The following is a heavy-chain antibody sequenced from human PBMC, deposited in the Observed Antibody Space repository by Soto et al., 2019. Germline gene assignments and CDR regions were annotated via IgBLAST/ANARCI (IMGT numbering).Heavy chain of an antibody. J-gene: IGHJ6*03. V-gene: IGHV3-23*01. CDR3: AKALRFTFTTGYYMDV. Sequence: EVQLLESGGGLVQPGGSLRLSCAASGFTVSSYAMSWVRQAPGKGLEWVSVISGSGSTYSADSMKGRFTISRDSSKNTVYLQMNSLRAEDTAVYYCAKALRFTFTTGYYMDVWGRGTTVTVSS. CDR2: ISGSGST. CDR1: GFTVSSYA. D-gene: IGHD3-16*01.